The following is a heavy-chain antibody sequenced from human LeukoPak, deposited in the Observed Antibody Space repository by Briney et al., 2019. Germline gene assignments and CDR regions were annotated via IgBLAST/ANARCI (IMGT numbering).Heavy chain of an antibody. CDR3: ARLSYIHNWFDP. V-gene: IGHV4-34*01. CDR2: INHSGST. D-gene: IGHD1-26*01. CDR1: GGSFSGYY. Sequence: SETLSLTCAVYGGSFSGYYWSWIRQPPGKGLEWIGEINHSGSTNYNPSFKSRVTISVDTSKNQFSLKLSSVTAADTAMYYCARLSYIHNWFDPWGQGTLVTVSS. J-gene: IGHJ5*02.